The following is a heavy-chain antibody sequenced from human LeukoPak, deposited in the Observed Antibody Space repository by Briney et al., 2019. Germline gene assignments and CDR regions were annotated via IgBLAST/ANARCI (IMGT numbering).Heavy chain of an antibody. CDR3: ARQEQDIVVVVAANWFDP. D-gene: IGHD2-15*01. CDR2: INPSGGST. Sequence: ASVNVSCKASGYTFTSYYMHWVRQAPGQGLEWMGIINPSGGSTSYAQKFQGRVTMPRDTSTSTVYMELSSLRSEDTAVYYCARQEQDIVVVVAANWFDPWGQGTLVTVSS. J-gene: IGHJ5*02. CDR1: GYTFTSYY. V-gene: IGHV1-46*01.